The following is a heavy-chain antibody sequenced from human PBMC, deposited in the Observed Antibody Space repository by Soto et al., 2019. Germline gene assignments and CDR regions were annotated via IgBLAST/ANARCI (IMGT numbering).Heavy chain of an antibody. CDR1: GFTFSSYW. J-gene: IGHJ6*03. D-gene: IGHD6-13*01. V-gene: IGHV3-74*01. CDR3: ARDASVAAAGNHYYYMDV. CDR2: INSDGSST. Sequence: GGSLRLSCAASGFTFSSYWMHWVRQAPGKWLVWVSRINSDGSSTSYADSVKGRFTISRDNAKNTLYLQMNSLRAEDTAVYYCARDASVAAAGNHYYYMDVWGKGTTVTVSS.